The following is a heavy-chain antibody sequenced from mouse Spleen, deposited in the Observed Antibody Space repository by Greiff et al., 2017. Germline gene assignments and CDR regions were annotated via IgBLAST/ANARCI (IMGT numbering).Heavy chain of an antibody. D-gene: IGHD2-3*01. J-gene: IGHJ4*01. V-gene: IGHV5-6-2*01. Sequence: EVKVVESGGGLVKPGGSLKLSCAASGFTFSSYAMSWVRQTPEKRLEWVAAINSNGGSTYYPDTVKDRFTISRDNAKNTLYLQMSSLRSEDTALYYCARQEEDGYYFYAMDYWGQGTSVTVSS. CDR2: INSNGGST. CDR3: ARQEEDGYYFYAMDY. CDR1: GFTFSSYA.